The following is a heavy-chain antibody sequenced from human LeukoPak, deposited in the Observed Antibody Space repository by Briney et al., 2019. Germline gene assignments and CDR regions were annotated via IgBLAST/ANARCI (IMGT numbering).Heavy chain of an antibody. Sequence: ASVKVSCKASGYTFTGYYMHWVRQAPGQGVEWMGWINPNSGGTNYAQKFQGRVTMTRDTSISTAYMELSRLRSDDTAVYYCARGGYCSSTSCYSPGNWFDPWGQGTLVTVSS. CDR1: GYTFTGYY. J-gene: IGHJ5*02. V-gene: IGHV1-2*02. CDR2: INPNSGGT. D-gene: IGHD2-2*01. CDR3: ARGGYCSSTSCYSPGNWFDP.